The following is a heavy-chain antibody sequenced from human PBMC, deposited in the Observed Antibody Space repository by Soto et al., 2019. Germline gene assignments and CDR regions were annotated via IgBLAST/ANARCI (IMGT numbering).Heavy chain of an antibody. J-gene: IGHJ4*02. CDR3: AVRASSWSWLDD. Sequence: GGSLRLSCAASGFTVSSNYMSWVRQAPGKGLEWVSVIYSGGSTYYADSVKGRFTISRDNSKNTLYLQMNSLRAEDTAVYYCAVRASSWSWLDDWGQGTLVTVSS. CDR1: GFTVSSNY. V-gene: IGHV3-66*01. CDR2: IYSGGST.